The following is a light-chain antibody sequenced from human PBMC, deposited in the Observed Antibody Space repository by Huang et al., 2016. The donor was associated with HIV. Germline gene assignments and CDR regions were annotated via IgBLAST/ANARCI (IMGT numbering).Light chain of an antibody. V-gene: IGKV1-39*01. CDR1: QSISGY. CDR2: AAS. CDR3: QQSYNTPLT. Sequence: DIQMTQSPSSLSASVGDRVTITCRSSQSISGYLNWYQQKPGKAPKLLLYAASSLQSGGPSRFSGSGSGTDFTLTISNLQPEDFATYYCQQSYNTPLTFGGGTKVEIK. J-gene: IGKJ4*01.